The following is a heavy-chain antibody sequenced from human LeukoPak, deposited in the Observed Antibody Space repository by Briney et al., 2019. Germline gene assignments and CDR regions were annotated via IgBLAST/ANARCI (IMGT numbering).Heavy chain of an antibody. CDR2: ISSNGGST. J-gene: IGHJ4*02. CDR1: GFTFSSYA. D-gene: IGHD2-15*01. Sequence: PGGSLRLSCAASGFTFSSYAMHWVRQAPGKGLEYVSAISSNGGSTYYANSVKGRFTISRDNSKNTLYLQMGSLRAEDMAVYYCAKDSRRYCSGGSCYSEDYWGQGTLVTVSS. V-gene: IGHV3-64*01. CDR3: AKDSRRYCSGGSCYSEDY.